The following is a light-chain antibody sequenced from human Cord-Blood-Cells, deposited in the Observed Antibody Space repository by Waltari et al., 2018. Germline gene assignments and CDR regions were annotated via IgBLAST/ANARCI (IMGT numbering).Light chain of an antibody. J-gene: IGLJ2*01. CDR1: RSALGGYNY. V-gene: IGLV2-11*01. CDR2: DVS. CDR3: CSYAGSYTVV. Sequence: QSALTQPRSVSGSPGQSVTISCTGTRSALGGYNYVSWYQQHPGKAPKLMIYDVSKRPSGVPDRFSGSKSGNTASLTISGLQAEDEADYYCCSYAGSYTVVFGGGTKLTVL.